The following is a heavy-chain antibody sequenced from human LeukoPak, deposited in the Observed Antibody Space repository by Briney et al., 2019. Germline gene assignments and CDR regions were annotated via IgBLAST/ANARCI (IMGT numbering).Heavy chain of an antibody. CDR1: GGSVSSGSYY. Sequence: PSETLSLTCTVSGGSVSSGSYYWSWIRQPPGKGLEWIGYIYYSGSTNYNPSLKSRVTISVDTSKNQFSLKLSSVTAADTAVYYCARWPRNYDILTGSIYAFGYWGQGTLVTVSS. V-gene: IGHV4-61*01. D-gene: IGHD3-9*01. CDR3: ARWPRNYDILTGSIYAFGY. CDR2: IYYSGST. J-gene: IGHJ4*02.